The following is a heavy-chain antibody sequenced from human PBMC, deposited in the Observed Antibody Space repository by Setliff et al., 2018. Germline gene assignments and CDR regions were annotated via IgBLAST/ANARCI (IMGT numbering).Heavy chain of an antibody. CDR2: IYPGDSET. CDR3: ARGMEDTAMLAY. V-gene: IGHV5-51*01. CDR1: GYTFSTYW. D-gene: IGHD5-18*01. Sequence: KISCTGSGYTFSTYWIGWVRQMPGKGLEWMGIIYPGDSETRYSPSFEGQVSISADTSISTAYLQWSSLKASDTAMYYCARGMEDTAMLAYWGQGTLVTVSS. J-gene: IGHJ4*02.